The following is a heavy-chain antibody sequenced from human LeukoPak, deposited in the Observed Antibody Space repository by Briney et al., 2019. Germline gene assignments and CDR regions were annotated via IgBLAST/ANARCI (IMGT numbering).Heavy chain of an antibody. CDR2: IRYDGSNK. D-gene: IGHD6-13*01. CDR3: AKDGTAAGLYFDL. Sequence: GGSLRLSCAASGFTFSSYGMHWVRQAPGKGLEWVAFIRYDGSNKYYADSVKGRFTISRDNSKNTLYLQMNSLRAEDTAVYYCAKDGTAAGLYFDLWGQGTLVTVSS. CDR1: GFTFSSYG. V-gene: IGHV3-30*02. J-gene: IGHJ4*01.